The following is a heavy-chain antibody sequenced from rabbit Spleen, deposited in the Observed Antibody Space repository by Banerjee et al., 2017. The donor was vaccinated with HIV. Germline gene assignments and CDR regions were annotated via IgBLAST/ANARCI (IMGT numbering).Heavy chain of an antibody. Sequence: QEQLVESGGGLVKPGASLTLTCTASGFSFSSTYYMCWVRQAPGKGLEWIACIHAGSSGSAYYATWAKGRFTISKTSSTTVTLQMTSLTAADTATYFCARGPDYYYTYDYFGGAYAPYYFSLWGPGTLVTVS. CDR1: GFSFSSTYY. CDR3: ARGPDYYYTYDYFGGAYAPYYFSL. D-gene: IGHD6-1*01. CDR2: IHAGSSGSA. V-gene: IGHV1S45*01. J-gene: IGHJ4*01.